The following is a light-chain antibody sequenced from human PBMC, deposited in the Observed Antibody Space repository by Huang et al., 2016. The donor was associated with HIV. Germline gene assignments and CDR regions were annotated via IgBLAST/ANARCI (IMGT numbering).Light chain of an antibody. CDR3: QQTYTTPWT. Sequence: DIQLTQSPSSLPVSVGGRVTVACRASQSISSYLNWYQQKPGNAPKLLIYATSSLESGVPSRFSGRGAGTTFILTISELQPEDFASYYCQQTYTTPWTFGQGTKVEIK. V-gene: IGKV1-39*01. J-gene: IGKJ1*01. CDR1: QSISSY. CDR2: ATS.